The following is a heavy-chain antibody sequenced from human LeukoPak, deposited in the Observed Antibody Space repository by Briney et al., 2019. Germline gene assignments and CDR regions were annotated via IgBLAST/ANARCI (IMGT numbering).Heavy chain of an antibody. V-gene: IGHV3-11*04. Sequence: GGSQRLSCAASGFTFSDYYMSWIRQAPGKGLEWVSYISSSGSTIYYADSVKGRFTISRDNAKNSLYLQMNSLRAEDTAVYYCARARVSYYYYMDVWGKGTTVTVSS. CDR3: ARARVSYYYYMDV. CDR1: GFTFSDYY. J-gene: IGHJ6*03. CDR2: ISSSGSTI. D-gene: IGHD3-22*01.